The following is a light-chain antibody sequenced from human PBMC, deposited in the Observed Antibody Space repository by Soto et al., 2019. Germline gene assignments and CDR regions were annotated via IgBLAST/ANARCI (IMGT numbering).Light chain of an antibody. CDR2: RNN. Sequence: QSVLTQPPSASGTPGQRVTISCSGSSSNIGYNYVYWYQQLPGTAPKLLIYRNNQRPSGVPDRFSGSKSGTSASLAISGLRSEDEADYYCAAWDDSLSGSVFGTGTKVTVL. V-gene: IGLV1-47*01. CDR3: AAWDDSLSGSV. CDR1: SSNIGYNY. J-gene: IGLJ1*01.